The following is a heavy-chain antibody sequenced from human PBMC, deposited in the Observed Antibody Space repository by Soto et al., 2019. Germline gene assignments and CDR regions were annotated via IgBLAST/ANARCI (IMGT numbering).Heavy chain of an antibody. CDR2: INHSGST. Sequence: SETLSLTCAGYGGSFSGYYWSWIRQPPGKGLEWIGEINHSGSTNYNPSLKSRVTISVDTSKNQFSLKLSSVTAADTAVYYCARYRQNPGARHGDHAYSGQRTLVIVSS. J-gene: IGHJ4*02. CDR1: GGSFSGYY. CDR3: ARYRQNPGARHGDHAY. D-gene: IGHD4-17*01. V-gene: IGHV4-34*01.